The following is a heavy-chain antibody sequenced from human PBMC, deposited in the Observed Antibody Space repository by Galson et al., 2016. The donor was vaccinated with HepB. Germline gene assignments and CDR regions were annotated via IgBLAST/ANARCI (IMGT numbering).Heavy chain of an antibody. J-gene: IGHJ4*02. CDR3: ATSPILRYFDWLRSQGHERFDY. CDR2: ISSSSSYI. V-gene: IGHV3-21*01. D-gene: IGHD3-9*01. Sequence: SLRLSCAASGFTFSSYSMNWVRQAPGKGLEWVSSISSSSSYIYYADSVKGRFPISRDNAKNSLYLQMNSLRAEDTAVYYCATSPILRYFDWLRSQGHERFDYWGQGTLVTVSS. CDR1: GFTFSSYS.